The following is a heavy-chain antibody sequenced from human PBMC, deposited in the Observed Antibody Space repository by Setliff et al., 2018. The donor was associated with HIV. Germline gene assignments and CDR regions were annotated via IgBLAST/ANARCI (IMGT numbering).Heavy chain of an antibody. D-gene: IGHD6-13*01. CDR2: IIPMYNIP. J-gene: IGHJ3*02. V-gene: IGHV1-69*13. CDR3: ARDQTGVAAAAFGGGSAWSDEGFNI. CDR1: GGTLSNYV. Sequence: ASVKVSCKTSGGTLSNYVITWVRQAPGQGLEWMGMIIPMYNIPAYAQKFQGRVTFTADESTSTAYMELSSLSSEDTAVYYRARDQTGVAAAAFGGGSAWSDEGFNIWGQGTMVT.